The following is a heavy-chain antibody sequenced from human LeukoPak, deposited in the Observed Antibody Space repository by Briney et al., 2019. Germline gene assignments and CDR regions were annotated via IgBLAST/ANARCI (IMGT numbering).Heavy chain of an antibody. CDR2: INHSGST. CDR3: ARLRQPWSRGKGYYFDY. J-gene: IGHJ4*02. Sequence: SETLSLTCAVYGGSFSGYYWSWIRQPPGKGLEWIGEINHSGSTNYNPSLKSRVTISVDTSKNQFSLKLSSVTAADTAVYYCARLRQPWSRGKGYYFDYWGQGTLVTVSS. D-gene: IGHD5-18*01. V-gene: IGHV4-34*01. CDR1: GGSFSGYY.